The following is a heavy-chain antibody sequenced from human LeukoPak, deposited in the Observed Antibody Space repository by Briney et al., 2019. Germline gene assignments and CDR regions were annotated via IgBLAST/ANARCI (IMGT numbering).Heavy chain of an antibody. CDR2: ISYDGSNK. J-gene: IGHJ4*02. V-gene: IGHV3-30*18. D-gene: IGHD5-18*01. Sequence: PGRSLRLSCAASGFTFSSYGMHWVRQAPGKGLEWVAVISYDGSNKYYADSVKGRFTISRDNSKNTLYLQMNSLRAEDTAVYYCAKGYSYGDYWGQGTLVTVSS. CDR3: AKGYSYGDY. CDR1: GFTFSSYG.